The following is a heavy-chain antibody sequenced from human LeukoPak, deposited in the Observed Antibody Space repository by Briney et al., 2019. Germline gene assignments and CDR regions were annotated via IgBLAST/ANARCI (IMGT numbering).Heavy chain of an antibody. CDR3: AKGIRTVRLHYFDY. D-gene: IGHD6-6*01. J-gene: IGHJ4*02. CDR2: ITSNSATM. CDR1: GFTFDDYT. Sequence: GGSLRLSCAASGFTFDDYTMHWVRQVPGGGLEWVSGITSNSATMAYADSVKGRFTISRDNAKNSLYLQVNSLRPEDTALYYCAKGIRTVRLHYFDYWGQGTLVTVSS. V-gene: IGHV3-9*01.